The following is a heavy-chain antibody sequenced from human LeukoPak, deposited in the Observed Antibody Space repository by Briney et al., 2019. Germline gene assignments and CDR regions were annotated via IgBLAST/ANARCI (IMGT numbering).Heavy chain of an antibody. V-gene: IGHV1-46*01. CDR3: ARLIAAANFDY. CDR2: INLSGGST. CDR1: GYTFTSYY. J-gene: IGHJ4*02. Sequence: GASVKVSCKASGYTFTSYYMHWVRQAPGQGLEWMGIINLSGGSTNYAQKFQGRVTMTRDTSTSTVYMELSSLRSEDTAVYYCARLIAAANFDYWGQGTLVTVSS. D-gene: IGHD6-13*01.